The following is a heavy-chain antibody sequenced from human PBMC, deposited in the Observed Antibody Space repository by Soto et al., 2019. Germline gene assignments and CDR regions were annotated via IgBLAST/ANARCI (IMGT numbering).Heavy chain of an antibody. CDR2: MNPNSGNT. V-gene: IGHV1-8*01. D-gene: IGHD6-6*01. J-gene: IGHJ4*02. CDR3: ARDVEYSSSFGFDY. CDR1: GYTFTSYD. Sequence: ASVKVSCKASGYTFTSYDINWVRQATGQGLEWMGWMNPNSGNTGYAQKFQGRVTMTRNTSISTAYMELSSLRSEDTAVYYCARDVEYSSSFGFDYWGQGTLVTVSS.